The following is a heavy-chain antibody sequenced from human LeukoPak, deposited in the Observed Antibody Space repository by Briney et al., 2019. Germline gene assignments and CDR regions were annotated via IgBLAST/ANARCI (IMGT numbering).Heavy chain of an antibody. Sequence: ASVKVSCKASGYTFTSYDINWVRQATGQGLEWMGWMNPNSGNTGYAQKFQGRVTMTRNTSISTAYMELSSLRSEDTAVYYCARVRVAVAGTGFDYWGQGTLVTVSS. J-gene: IGHJ4*02. CDR1: GYTFTSYD. CDR2: MNPNSGNT. V-gene: IGHV1-8*01. D-gene: IGHD6-19*01. CDR3: ARVRVAVAGTGFDY.